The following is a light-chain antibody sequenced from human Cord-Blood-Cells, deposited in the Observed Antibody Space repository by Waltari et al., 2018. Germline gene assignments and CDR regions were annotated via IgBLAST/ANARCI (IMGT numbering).Light chain of an antibody. J-gene: IGLJ2*01. V-gene: IGLV2-23*01. Sequence: QSALTQPASVSGSPGQSITISCTGTSSDVGSYNLVSWYQQHPGKAPKLMIYEGSKRPSGVSNRVSGSKAGNTASLTISGRQAEDEADYYGCSYAGSSTVVFGGGTKLTVL. CDR1: SSDVGSYNL. CDR2: EGS. CDR3: CSYAGSSTVV.